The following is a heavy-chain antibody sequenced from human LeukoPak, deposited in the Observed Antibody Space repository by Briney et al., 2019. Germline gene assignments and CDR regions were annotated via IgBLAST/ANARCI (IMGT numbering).Heavy chain of an antibody. D-gene: IGHD6-13*01. CDR1: GGTFSSYA. CDR2: IIPIFGTA. Sequence: ASVKVSCKASGGTFSSYAISWVRQAPGQGLEWMGGIIPIFGTANYAQTLHGRVTITADESTSTHYMELSSLRAEDTAVYYCARSGSSSWYWKFDYWGQGTLVTVSS. J-gene: IGHJ4*02. V-gene: IGHV1-69*13. CDR3: ARSGSSSWYWKFDY.